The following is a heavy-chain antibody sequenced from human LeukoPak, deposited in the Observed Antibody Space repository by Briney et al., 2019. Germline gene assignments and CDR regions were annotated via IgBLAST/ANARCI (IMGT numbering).Heavy chain of an antibody. V-gene: IGHV4-39*01. CDR2: YYSGTT. J-gene: IGHJ4*02. CDR3: ARRAITDAPYYFDY. D-gene: IGHD3-10*01. Sequence: SETLSLTCNVSGGSISNKTYSWGWIRQPPGKGLEWIGLYYSGTTYYNPSLKSRVTMYADTSKSQFSLKLTSVTAADTAVYFCARRAITDAPYYFDYWGQGTLVTVSS. CDR1: GGSISNKTYS.